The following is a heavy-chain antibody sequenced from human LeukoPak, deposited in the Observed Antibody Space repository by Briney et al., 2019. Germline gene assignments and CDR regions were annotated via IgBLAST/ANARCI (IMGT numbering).Heavy chain of an antibody. D-gene: IGHD5-12*01. Sequence: SETLSLTCTVSGGPISSHYWSWIRQPPGKGLEWVGYIYYSGTTNYNPSLKSRVTISVDTSKNQFSLRLSSVTVSDTAVYYCARQNGAYTGYDSFDYWGQGTLLTVSS. CDR1: GGPISSHY. J-gene: IGHJ4*01. CDR2: IYYSGTT. V-gene: IGHV4-59*08. CDR3: ARQNGAYTGYDSFDY.